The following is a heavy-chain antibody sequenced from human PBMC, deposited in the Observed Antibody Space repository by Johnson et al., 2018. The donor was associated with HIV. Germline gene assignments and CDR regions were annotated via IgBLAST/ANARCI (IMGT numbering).Heavy chain of an antibody. V-gene: IGHV3-66*01. CDR1: GFSVSSNH. Sequence: VQLVESGGGVVRPGGSLRLSCAASGFSVSSNHMTWVRQAPGKGLEWVSVIYTGDSTYYADSVRGRFTVSRDNSKNTMYLQMNSLRAEDTALYYCARAPRWSQTFDLWGQGTMVTVSS. CDR3: ARAPRWSQTFDL. J-gene: IGHJ3*01. D-gene: IGHD2-15*01. CDR2: IYTGDST.